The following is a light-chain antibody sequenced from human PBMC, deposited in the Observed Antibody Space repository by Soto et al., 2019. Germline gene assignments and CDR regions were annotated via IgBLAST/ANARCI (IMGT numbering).Light chain of an antibody. CDR2: DAS. V-gene: IGKV1-5*01. J-gene: IGKJ2*01. CDR1: QSISSW. CDR3: QQYNSYWT. Sequence: DIQMTQSPSTLSASVGDRVTITCRASQSISSWLAWYQQKPGKAPKLLIYDASSLESGVPSRFSGSGSGTEFNLTISSLQPDDFATYYCQQYNSYWTFGQGTKLEIK.